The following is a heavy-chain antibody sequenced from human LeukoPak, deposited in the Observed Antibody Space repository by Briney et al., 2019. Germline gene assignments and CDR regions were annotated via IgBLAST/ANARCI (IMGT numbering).Heavy chain of an antibody. Sequence: AGGSLRLSCAASGFTFSSYGMHWVRQAPGKGLEWVAVIWYDGSNKYYADSVKGRFTISRDNSKNTLYLQMNSLRAEDTAAYYCARDYVWGSYGLFDYWGQGTLVTVSS. CDR1: GFTFSSYG. J-gene: IGHJ4*02. D-gene: IGHD3-16*01. CDR3: ARDYVWGSYGLFDY. V-gene: IGHV3-33*01. CDR2: IWYDGSNK.